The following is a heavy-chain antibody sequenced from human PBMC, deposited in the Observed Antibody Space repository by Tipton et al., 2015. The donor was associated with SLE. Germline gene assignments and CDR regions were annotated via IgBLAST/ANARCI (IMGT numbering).Heavy chain of an antibody. CDR3: ARESASTGHFDF. V-gene: IGHV3-53*04. CDR1: GGSINTYY. J-gene: IGHJ4*02. Sequence: GLVKPSETLSLTCTVSGGSINTYYWAWIRQSPGKGLEWVSVIYSGGSTYYADSVKGRFTISRDNSKNTLYLQMNSLRAEDTAVYYCARESASTGHFDFWGQGTLVTVSS. D-gene: IGHD2-8*02. CDR2: IYSGGST.